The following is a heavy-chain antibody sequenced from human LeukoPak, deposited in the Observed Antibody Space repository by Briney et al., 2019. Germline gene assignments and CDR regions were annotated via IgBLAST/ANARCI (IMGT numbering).Heavy chain of an antibody. CDR2: IYTSGST. D-gene: IGHD3-10*01. Sequence: SETLSLTCTVSGGSISSYYWSWIRQPAGKGLEWIGRIYTSGSTNYNPSLKSRVTMSVDTSKNQFSLKLSSVTAADTAAYYCAGEFDYYGSGSYWLFDYWGQGTLVTVSS. CDR1: GGSISSYY. J-gene: IGHJ4*02. CDR3: AGEFDYYGSGSYWLFDY. V-gene: IGHV4-4*07.